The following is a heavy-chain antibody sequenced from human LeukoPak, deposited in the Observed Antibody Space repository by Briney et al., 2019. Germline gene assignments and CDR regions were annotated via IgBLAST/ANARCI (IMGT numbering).Heavy chain of an antibody. CDR2: IYHSGST. CDR3: ARDARRLYYGMDV. V-gene: IGHV4-4*02. J-gene: IGHJ6*02. CDR1: GGSISSNNW. D-gene: IGHD2-21*02. Sequence: SGTLSLTCAVSGGSISSNNWWSCVRQPPGKGLEWIGEIYHSGSTNYNPSLKSRVTISVDKSKNQFSLKLSSVTAADTAVYYCARDARRLYYGMDVWGQGTTVTVSS.